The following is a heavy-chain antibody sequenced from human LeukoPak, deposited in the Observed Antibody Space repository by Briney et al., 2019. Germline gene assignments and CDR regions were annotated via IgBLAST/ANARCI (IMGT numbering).Heavy chain of an antibody. CDR1: GYSFTTYW. V-gene: IGHV5-51*01. J-gene: IGHJ1*01. Sequence: GESLKISCKGSGYSFTTYWIGWVRQMPGEGLEWMGIVYPGDSDTTYSPSFQGQVTISADKSISTAYLRWSGLTASDTAMYYCARLADGDFHHWGQGTLVTVSS. CDR3: ARLADGDFHH. D-gene: IGHD4-17*01. CDR2: VYPGDSDT.